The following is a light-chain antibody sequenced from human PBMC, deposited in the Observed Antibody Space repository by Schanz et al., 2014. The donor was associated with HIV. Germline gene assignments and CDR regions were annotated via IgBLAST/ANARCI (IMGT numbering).Light chain of an antibody. Sequence: QSVLTQPPSASGSPGQSVTISCAGTRGDIGSYNYVSWYQQRPGKAPRLLISEVNKRPSGVPDRFSGSKSGNTASLTISGLQAEDEADYFCCSYVTGSAWVFGGGTKLTVL. V-gene: IGLV2-8*01. CDR1: RGDIGSYNY. J-gene: IGLJ3*02. CDR2: EVN. CDR3: CSYVTGSAWV.